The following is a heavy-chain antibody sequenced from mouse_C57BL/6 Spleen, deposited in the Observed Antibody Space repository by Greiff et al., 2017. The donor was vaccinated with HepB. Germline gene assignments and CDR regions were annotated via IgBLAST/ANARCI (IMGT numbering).Heavy chain of an antibody. CDR3: ARHRDGNPYFDY. V-gene: IGHV5-9*01. J-gene: IGHJ2*01. CDR2: ISGGGGNT. D-gene: IGHD2-1*01. CDR1: GFTFSSYT. Sequence: EVHLVESGGGLVKPGGSLKLSCAASGFTFSSYTMSWVRQTPEKRLEWVATISGGGGNTYYPDSVKGRFTISRDNAKNTLYLQMSSLRSEDTALYYCARHRDGNPYFDYWGQGTTLTVSS.